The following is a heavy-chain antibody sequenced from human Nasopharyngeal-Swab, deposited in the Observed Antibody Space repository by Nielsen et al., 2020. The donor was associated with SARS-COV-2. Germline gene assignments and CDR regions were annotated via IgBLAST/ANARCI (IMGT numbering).Heavy chain of an antibody. J-gene: IGHJ4*02. CDR1: GYTFTSYG. Sequence: ASVKVSCKASGYTFTSYGISWVRQAPGQGLEWMGWISAYNGNTNYAQKLQGRVTMTIDTSTSTAYMELRSLRSDDTAVYYCARGRRRYFYYDYVWGSYPVGGYFDYWGQGTLVTVSS. D-gene: IGHD3-16*02. CDR2: ISAYNGNT. V-gene: IGHV1-18*04. CDR3: ARGRRRYFYYDYVWGSYPVGGYFDY.